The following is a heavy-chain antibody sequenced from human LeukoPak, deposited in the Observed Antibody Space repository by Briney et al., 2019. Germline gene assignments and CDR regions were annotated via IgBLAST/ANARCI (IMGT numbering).Heavy chain of an antibody. CDR2: NNTGDSDT. CDR3: ARHPNYYDSSGYYYAYYFDY. J-gene: IGHJ4*02. CDR1: GYSFTSYW. Sequence: GESPKISCRGSGYSFTSYWIGWVSQMPGKRLEWLGINNTGDSDTRYNPSFQSQVTISADKSNNTAYLQWSSLKASDTAMYYCARHPNYYDSSGYYYAYYFDYWGQGTLVTVSS. D-gene: IGHD3-22*01. V-gene: IGHV5-51*01.